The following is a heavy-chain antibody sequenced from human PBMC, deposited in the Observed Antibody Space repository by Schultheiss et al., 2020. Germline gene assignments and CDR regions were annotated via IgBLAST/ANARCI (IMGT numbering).Heavy chain of an antibody. J-gene: IGHJ5*02. CDR3: AREAVTTVNWFDP. CDR1: GGSISSGGYY. D-gene: IGHD4-11*01. Sequence: SETLSLTCTVSGGSISSGGYYWGWIRQPPGKGLEWIGSIYYSGSTYYNPSLKSRVTISVDTSKNQFSLKLSSVTAADTAVYYCAREAVTTVNWFDPWGQGTLVTVSA. V-gene: IGHV4-39*07. CDR2: IYYSGST.